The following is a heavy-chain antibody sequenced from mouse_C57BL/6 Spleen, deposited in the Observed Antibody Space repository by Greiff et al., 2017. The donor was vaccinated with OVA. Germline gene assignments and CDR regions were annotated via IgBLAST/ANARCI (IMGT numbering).Heavy chain of an antibody. D-gene: IGHD3-2*02. CDR3: ARRAAQATGYAMDY. CDR1: GYTFTSYW. V-gene: IGHV1-64*01. J-gene: IGHJ4*01. CDR2: IHPNSGST. Sequence: QVQLQQPGAELVKPGASVKLSCKASGYTFTSYWMHWVKQRPGQGLEWIGMIHPNSGSTNYNEKFKSKATLTVDKSSSTAYMQLSSLTSEDSAVYYCARRAAQATGYAMDYWGQGTSVTVSS.